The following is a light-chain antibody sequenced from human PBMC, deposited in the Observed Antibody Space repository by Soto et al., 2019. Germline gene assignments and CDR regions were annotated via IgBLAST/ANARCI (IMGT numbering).Light chain of an antibody. V-gene: IGKV1-5*01. CDR2: DAS. J-gene: IGKJ5*01. CDR3: QQYNSYSIT. CDR1: QSISSW. Sequence: EIQMTQSPSTLSASVGGRVTIPCRASQSISSWLAWYQQKPGKAPKLLIYDASSLESGVPSRFSGSGSGTEFTLTISSLQPDDFAAYYCQQYNSYSITFGQGTRLE.